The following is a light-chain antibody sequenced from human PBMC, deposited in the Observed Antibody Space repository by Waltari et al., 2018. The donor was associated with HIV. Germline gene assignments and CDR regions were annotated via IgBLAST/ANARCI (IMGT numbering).Light chain of an antibody. V-gene: IGKV4-1*01. CDR3: QQYFRIPPT. CDR2: WAS. J-gene: IGKJ4*01. CDR1: RSILYSSDNRNY. Sequence: DIVMTQSPDSLPVSLGERATINCTSSRSILYSSDNRNYLAWYQQKPRQPPKLLISWASTRESGVPDRFSGGGSGTDFTLTITRLQAEDVAVCHCQQYFRIPPTFGGGTKVEIK.